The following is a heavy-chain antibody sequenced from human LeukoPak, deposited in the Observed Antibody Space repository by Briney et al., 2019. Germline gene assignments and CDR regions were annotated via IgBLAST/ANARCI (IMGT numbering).Heavy chain of an antibody. CDR2: IYTSGST. CDR1: GRSISSGSYY. V-gene: IGHV4-61*02. J-gene: IGHJ4*02. CDR3: ASVLLWFGESH. Sequence: PSETLSLTCTVSGRSISSGSYYWSWIRQPAGKGLEWIGRIYTSGSTNYNPSLKSRVTISVDTSKNQFSLKLSSVTAADTAVYYCASVLLWFGESHWGQGTLVTVSS. D-gene: IGHD3-10*01.